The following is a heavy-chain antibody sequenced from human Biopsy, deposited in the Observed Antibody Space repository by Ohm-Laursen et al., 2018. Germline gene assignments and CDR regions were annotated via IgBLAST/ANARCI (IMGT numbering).Heavy chain of an antibody. CDR1: GFTFGDAW. CDR2: IKSKFDGETT. Sequence: SLRLSCTASGFTFGDAWMSWIRQAPGKGLEWVGRIKSKFDGETTDYAAPVKGRFIISRDDSKSTLFLQMNSLKVEDTGVYFCSTGGGDFYYNGMDVWGRGTMVTVSS. D-gene: IGHD3-16*01. CDR3: STGGGDFYYNGMDV. V-gene: IGHV3-15*01. J-gene: IGHJ6*02.